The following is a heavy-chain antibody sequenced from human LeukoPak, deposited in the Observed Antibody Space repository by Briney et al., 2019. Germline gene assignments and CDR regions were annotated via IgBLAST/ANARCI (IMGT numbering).Heavy chain of an antibody. Sequence: SETLSLTCTVSGGSISSYYWSWIRQPPGKGLESIGYIHYTGSTTYNPSLKSRVTISVDTSKNQFSLKLSSVTAADTAVYYCARVRYHAVYGTGTYFYHFDYWGQEARVTVSP. CDR3: ARVRYHAVYGTGTYFYHFDY. J-gene: IGHJ4*02. CDR1: GGSISSYY. CDR2: IHYTGST. D-gene: IGHD3-10*01. V-gene: IGHV4-59*01.